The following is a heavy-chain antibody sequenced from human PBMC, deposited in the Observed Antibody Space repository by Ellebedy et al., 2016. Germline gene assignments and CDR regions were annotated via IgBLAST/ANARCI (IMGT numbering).Heavy chain of an antibody. V-gene: IGHV3-15*01. J-gene: IGHJ4*02. CDR3: TTDSGTSCSDY. CDR1: GFTFGDFA. Sequence: GESLKISXTASGFTFGDFAINWFRQAPGKGLEWVGRIKSKTDGGTTDYAAPVKGRFTISRDDSKNTLYLQMNSLKTEDTAVYYCTTDSGTSCSDYWGQGTLVTVSS. D-gene: IGHD2-2*01. CDR2: IKSKTDGGTT.